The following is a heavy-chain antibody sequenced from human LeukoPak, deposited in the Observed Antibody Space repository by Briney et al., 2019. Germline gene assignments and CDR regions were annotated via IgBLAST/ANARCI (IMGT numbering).Heavy chain of an antibody. Sequence: GGSLRLSCAASGFTFTEYCIHWVRQAPGKGLEWVSCVDRGSGYIYYADSVKGRFTISRDNAKKSVYLQMNSLRDDDTAVYYCARDPTVLGSYSSVGFDSWGAGTLVTVS. V-gene: IGHV3-21*01. CDR3: ARDPTVLGSYSSVGFDS. CDR1: GFTFTEYC. J-gene: IGHJ4*02. CDR2: VDRGSGYI. D-gene: IGHD1-26*01.